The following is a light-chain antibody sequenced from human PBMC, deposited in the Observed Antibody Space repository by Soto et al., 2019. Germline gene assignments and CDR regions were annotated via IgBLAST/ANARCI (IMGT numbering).Light chain of an antibody. J-gene: IGLJ1*01. CDR2: GNS. Sequence: QSVLTQPPSVSGAPGLRVAISCTGSSSNIGAGYDVHWYQQLPGTAPKLLIYGNSNRPSGVPDRFSGSQSGTSASLAITGLQAEDEADYYCQSYDSSLSGYVFGSGTKLTVL. CDR3: QSYDSSLSGYV. V-gene: IGLV1-40*01. CDR1: SSNIGAGYD.